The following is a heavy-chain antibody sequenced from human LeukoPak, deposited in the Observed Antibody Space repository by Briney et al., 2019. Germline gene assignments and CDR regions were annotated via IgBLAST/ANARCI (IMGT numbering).Heavy chain of an antibody. J-gene: IGHJ4*02. CDR2: INWNGGST. CDR3: ARVYCSSTGCPMGYFDY. D-gene: IGHD2-2*01. CDR1: GFTFDDYG. Sequence: GGSLRLSCAASGFTFDDYGMSWVRQAPGKGLEWVSGINWNGGSTGYADSVKGRFTISRDNAKNSLYLQMNSLRAEDTALYYCARVYCSSTGCPMGYFDYWGQGTLVTVSS. V-gene: IGHV3-20*04.